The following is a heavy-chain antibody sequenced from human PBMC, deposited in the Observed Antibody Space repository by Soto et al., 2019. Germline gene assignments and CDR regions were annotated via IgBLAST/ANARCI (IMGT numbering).Heavy chain of an antibody. CDR1: GYTFTSYY. Sequence: ASVKVSCKASGYTFTSYYMHWVRQAPGQGLEWMGIINPSGGSTSYAQKFQGRVTMTRDTSTSTVYMELSSLRSEDTAVYYCARGGRNTAMVRYYFDYWGQGTLVTVPQ. D-gene: IGHD5-18*01. CDR2: INPSGGST. J-gene: IGHJ4*02. V-gene: IGHV1-46*01. CDR3: ARGGRNTAMVRYYFDY.